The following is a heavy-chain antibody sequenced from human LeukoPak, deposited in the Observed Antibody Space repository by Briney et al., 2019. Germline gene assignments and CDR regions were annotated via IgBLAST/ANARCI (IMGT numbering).Heavy chain of an antibody. CDR2: ASGSGGSS. Sequence: GGSLRLSCAASGFTFSSYAAMWVRQAPGKGLEGVSSASGSGGSSYYADCVKCRFTIPRDHSKNTLYLQMNSLKPEDTAVYYCAKAVDDCTNGVYFTYYYYGMDVWGQGTTVTVSS. CDR3: AKAVDDCTNGVYFTYYYYGMDV. V-gene: IGHV3-23*01. CDR1: GFTFSSYA. J-gene: IGHJ6*02. D-gene: IGHD2-8*01.